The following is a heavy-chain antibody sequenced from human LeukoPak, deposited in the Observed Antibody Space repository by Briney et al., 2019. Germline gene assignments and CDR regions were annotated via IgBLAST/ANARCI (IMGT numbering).Heavy chain of an antibody. CDR1: GFTFSSYS. J-gene: IGHJ3*02. CDR3: ASPMTTVTNDAYDI. D-gene: IGHD4-17*01. V-gene: IGHV3-21*01. Sequence: PGGSLRLSCAASGFTFSSYSMNWVRQAPGKGLEWVSSISSTSRFIYHADSVKGRFTVPRDNAKNSLYLQMNSLRAEDTAVYYCASPMTTVTNDAYDIWGQGTMVTVSS. CDR2: ISSTSRFI.